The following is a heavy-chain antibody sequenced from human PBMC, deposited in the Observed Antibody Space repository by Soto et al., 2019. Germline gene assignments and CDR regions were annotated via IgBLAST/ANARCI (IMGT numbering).Heavy chain of an antibody. D-gene: IGHD5-12*01. Sequence: QLHLHESGPGLVKPSETLSLTCTVSGGSISSSRFYWGWIRQPPGKGPEWIASINYSGSTFYSPSLPRRVFISVDTSENPFSLNLDSVTAADTAVYYCARGGYNAGYSPDVFSVWGQGTLVTVSS. CDR1: GGSISSSRFY. V-gene: IGHV4-39*02. J-gene: IGHJ3*01. CDR3: ARGGYNAGYSPDVFSV. CDR2: INYSGST.